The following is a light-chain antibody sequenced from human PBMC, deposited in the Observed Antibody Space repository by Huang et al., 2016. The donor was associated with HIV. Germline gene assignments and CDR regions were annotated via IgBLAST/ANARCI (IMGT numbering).Light chain of an antibody. V-gene: IGKV3-20*01. CDR2: GTS. CDR3: QQYGSSLRT. J-gene: IGKJ1*01. Sequence: EVVLTQSPGTLSLSPGERATLSCRASQSVTSNHLAWYQQKPGQAPRLIIYGTSNRATCIPDRFSGNGFGTEFTLTISRLEPEDVAVYFCQQYGSSLRTFGQGTKVEIK. CDR1: QSVTSNH.